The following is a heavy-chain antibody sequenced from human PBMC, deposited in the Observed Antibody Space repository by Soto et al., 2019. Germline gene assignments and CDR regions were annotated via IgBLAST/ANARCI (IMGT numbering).Heavy chain of an antibody. Sequence: VGSLRLSCAASGFTFSNAWMSWVRQAPGKGLEWVGRIKSKTDGGTTDYAAPVKGRFTISRDDSKNTLYLQMNSLKTEDTAVYYCTTPRGNYGGNPYYYYGMDVWGQGTTVTVSS. CDR3: TTPRGNYGGNPYYYYGMDV. J-gene: IGHJ6*02. CDR1: GFTFSNAW. V-gene: IGHV3-15*01. CDR2: IKSKTDGGTT. D-gene: IGHD4-17*01.